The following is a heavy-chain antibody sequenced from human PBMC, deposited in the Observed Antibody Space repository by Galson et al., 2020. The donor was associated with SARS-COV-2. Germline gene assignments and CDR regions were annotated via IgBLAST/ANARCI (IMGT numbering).Heavy chain of an antibody. CDR2: ISSSSSYI. Sequence: GGSLRLSCAASGFTFSSYSMNWVRQAPGKGLEWVSSISSSSSYIYYADTVTVRFTISRDNAKNSLYLQMNSLRGEDTAVYYCATNGGEIVAKMVYLGMDVWGQGTTVTVSS. J-gene: IGHJ6*02. V-gene: IGHV3-21*01. CDR1: GFTFSSYS. CDR3: ATNGGEIVAKMVYLGMDV. D-gene: IGHD5-12*01.